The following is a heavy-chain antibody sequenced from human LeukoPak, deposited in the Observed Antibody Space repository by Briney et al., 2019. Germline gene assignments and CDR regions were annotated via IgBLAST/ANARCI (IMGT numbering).Heavy chain of an antibody. CDR2: IYSGGST. CDR3: ARAPSQWLIDY. CDR1: GFTVSSNY. V-gene: IGHV3-53*01. J-gene: IGHJ4*02. D-gene: IGHD6-19*01. Sequence: PGGSLRLSCAASGFTVSSNYMSWVRQAPGKGLEWVSVIYSGGSTYYADSVKGRFTISRDNSKNTLYPQMNSLRAEDTAVYYCARAPSQWLIDYWGQGTLVTVSS.